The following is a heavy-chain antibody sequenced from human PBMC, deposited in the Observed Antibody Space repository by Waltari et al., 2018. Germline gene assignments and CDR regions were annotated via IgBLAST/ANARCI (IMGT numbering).Heavy chain of an antibody. CDR1: GGSISSYY. Sequence: QVQLQESGPGLVKPSETLSLTCTVSGGSISSYYWSWIRQPAGKGLEWIGRIYTSGSTNYNPSRKSRVTMSVDTSKNQFSLKLSSVTAADTAVYYCARDIVDIVVVPAAMDNWFDPWGQGTLVTVSS. D-gene: IGHD2-2*03. V-gene: IGHV4-4*07. CDR2: IYTSGST. J-gene: IGHJ5*02. CDR3: ARDIVDIVVVPAAMDNWFDP.